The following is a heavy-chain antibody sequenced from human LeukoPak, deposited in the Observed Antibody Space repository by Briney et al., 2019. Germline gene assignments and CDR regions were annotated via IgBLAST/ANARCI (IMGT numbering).Heavy chain of an antibody. CDR2: IYSGGST. Sequence: GGSLRLSCAASGFTVSSNYMSWVRQAPGKGLEWVSVIYSGGSTYYADSVKGRFTISRDNSKNTLYLQMNSLRAEDTAVYYCAKAAAAGTLRGVVDYWGQGTLVTVSS. J-gene: IGHJ4*02. D-gene: IGHD6-13*01. CDR1: GFTVSSNY. CDR3: AKAAAAGTLRGVVDY. V-gene: IGHV3-53*01.